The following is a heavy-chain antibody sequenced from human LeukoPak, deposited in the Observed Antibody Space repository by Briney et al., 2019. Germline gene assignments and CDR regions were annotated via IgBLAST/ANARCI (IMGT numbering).Heavy chain of an antibody. J-gene: IGHJ5*02. V-gene: IGHV6-1*01. D-gene: IGHD3-10*01. CDR3: TGGGLVRGLQHWFDP. Sequence: SQTLSLTCSISGDSVSGGSAGWNWLRQSPSRGLEWLGRIYYRSKWYIDYATSVKSRITINPDTSRNQFSLQLNSVTHDDTAVYYCTGGGLVRGLQHWFDPWGQGILVTVSS. CDR2: IYYRSKWYI. CDR1: GDSVSGGSAG.